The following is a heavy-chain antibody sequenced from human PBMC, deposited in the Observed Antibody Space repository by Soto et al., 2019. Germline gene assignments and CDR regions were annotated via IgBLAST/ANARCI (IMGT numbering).Heavy chain of an antibody. CDR2: ISAYNGNT. J-gene: IGHJ6*02. V-gene: IGHV1-18*01. CDR1: GYTFTSYG. CDR3: ARDKGGAAAGYYYYYGMDG. D-gene: IGHD6-13*01. Sequence: ASVKVSCKASGYTFTSYGISWVRQAPGQGLEWMGWISAYNGNTNYAQKLQGRVTMTTDTSTSTAYMELRSLRSDDTAVYYCARDKGGAAAGYYYYYGMDGWGQGTTVTVSS.